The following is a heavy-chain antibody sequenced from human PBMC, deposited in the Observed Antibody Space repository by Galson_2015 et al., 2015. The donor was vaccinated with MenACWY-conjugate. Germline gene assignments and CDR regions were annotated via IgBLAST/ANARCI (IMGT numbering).Heavy chain of an antibody. CDR1: GFTFSSYG. CDR3: AKGGLWYSSGWYSNYYYYGMDV. V-gene: IGHV3-30*18. D-gene: IGHD6-19*01. J-gene: IGHJ6*02. Sequence: LRLSCAASGFTFSSYGMHWVRQAPGKGLEWVAVISYDGSNKYYADSVKGRFTISRDNSKNTLYLQMNSLRAEDTAVYYCAKGGLWYSSGWYSNYYYYGMDVWGQGTMVTVSS. CDR2: ISYDGSNK.